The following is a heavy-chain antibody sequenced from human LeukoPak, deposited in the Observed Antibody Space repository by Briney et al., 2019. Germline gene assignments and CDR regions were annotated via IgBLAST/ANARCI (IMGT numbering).Heavy chain of an antibody. CDR1: GFTFSSYW. CDR2: INSDGSST. Sequence: PGGSLRLSCAASGFTFSSYWMSWVRQAPGKGLVWVSRINSDGSSTSYADSVKGRFTISRDNARNTLYLQMSSLRAEDTAVYYCSRGLYVPPDYWGQGTLVTVSS. V-gene: IGHV3-74*01. D-gene: IGHD2-2*02. J-gene: IGHJ4*02. CDR3: SRGLYVPPDY.